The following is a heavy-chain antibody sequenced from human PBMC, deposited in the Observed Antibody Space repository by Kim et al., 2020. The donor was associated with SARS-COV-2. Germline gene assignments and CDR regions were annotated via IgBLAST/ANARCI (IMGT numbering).Heavy chain of an antibody. CDR3: AKAGSYFWYGMDV. V-gene: IGHV3-33*06. J-gene: IGHJ6*02. Sequence: YADTVQGRLTIPRDHSKNTLYLQMNSLRAEDTAVYYCAKAGSYFWYGMDVWGQGTTVTVSS. D-gene: IGHD1-26*01.